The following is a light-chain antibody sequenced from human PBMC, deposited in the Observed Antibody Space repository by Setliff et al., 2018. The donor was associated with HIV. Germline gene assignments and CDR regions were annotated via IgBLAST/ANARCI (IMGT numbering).Light chain of an antibody. V-gene: IGLV6-57*01. CDR1: TGNIASNY. Sequence: NFMLTQPHSVSESPGTTVTISCTRSTGNIASNYVQWYQQRPGSSPTTVIFEDDQRPSGVPDRFSGSIDRSSNSASLTISGLRTEDEADYYCQSYDRTIVVFGGGTKVTVL. CDR2: EDD. CDR3: QSYDRTIVV. J-gene: IGLJ2*01.